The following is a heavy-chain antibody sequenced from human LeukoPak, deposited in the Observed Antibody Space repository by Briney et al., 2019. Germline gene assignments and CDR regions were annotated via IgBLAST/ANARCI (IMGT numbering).Heavy chain of an antibody. V-gene: IGHV3-9*01. J-gene: IGHJ4*02. CDR2: ISWNSGSI. CDR3: VRDRSPGYFDY. Sequence: QTGGSLRLSCAASGFTFDDYAMHWVRQAPGKGLEWVSGISWNSGSIGYADSVKGRFTISRDNAKNSLFLQMNSLRAEDTAVYYCVRDRSPGYFDYWGQGTLVTVSS. CDR1: GFTFDDYA. D-gene: IGHD3-10*01.